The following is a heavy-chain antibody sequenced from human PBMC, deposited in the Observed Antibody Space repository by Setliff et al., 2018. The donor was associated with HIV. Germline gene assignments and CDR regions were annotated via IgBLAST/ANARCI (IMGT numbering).Heavy chain of an antibody. V-gene: IGHV3-21*06. Sequence: PGGSLRLSCAASGFTFSSYRMNWVRQAPGKGLEWVSSISSSSSYIYHADSVKGRFTISRDDSKNTVYLQMNSLRAEDTAVYYCASGGVCDYWGQGTLVTVSS. CDR1: GFTFSSYR. J-gene: IGHJ4*02. CDR2: ISSSSSYI. D-gene: IGHD2-15*01. CDR3: ASGGVCDY.